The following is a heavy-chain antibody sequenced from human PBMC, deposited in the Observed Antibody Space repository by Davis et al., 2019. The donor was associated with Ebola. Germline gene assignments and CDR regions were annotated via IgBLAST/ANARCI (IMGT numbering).Heavy chain of an antibody. V-gene: IGHV4-59*11. J-gene: IGHJ4*02. CDR1: GASISSHF. CDR3: PRGDHTGIDS. CDR2: VHYSGST. Sequence: MPSETLSLTCTVSGASISSHFWTWIRQPPGKGLKWIGYVHYSGSTDHNPSLKSRVTISVDTSKNHFSLMLTSVTASDTALYYCPRGDHTGIDSWGQGTLVTVSS. D-gene: IGHD1-14*01.